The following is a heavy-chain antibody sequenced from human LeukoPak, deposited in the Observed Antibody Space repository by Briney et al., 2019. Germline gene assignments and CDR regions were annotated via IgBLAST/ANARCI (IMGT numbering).Heavy chain of an antibody. Sequence: GGSLRLSCAASGFTFSSYATHWVRQAPGKGLEWVAVISYDGSNKYYADSVKGRFTISRDNSKNTLYLQMNSLRAEDTAVYYCARPRKAAAGIHYFDYWGQGTLVTVSS. CDR2: ISYDGSNK. CDR3: ARPRKAAAGIHYFDY. V-gene: IGHV3-30-3*01. J-gene: IGHJ4*02. CDR1: GFTFSSYA. D-gene: IGHD6-13*01.